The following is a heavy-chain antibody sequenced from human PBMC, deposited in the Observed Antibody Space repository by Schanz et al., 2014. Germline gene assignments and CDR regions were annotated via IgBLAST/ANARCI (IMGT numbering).Heavy chain of an antibody. J-gene: IGHJ4*02. CDR1: GFTFITYT. D-gene: IGHD5-12*01. CDR2: ISSSGTSI. CDR3: ARSRGFDSIFDF. Sequence: EVHLVESGGGVVQPGGSLRLSCATSGFTFITYTMNWVRQTPGKGLEWVSFISSSGTSIYYADSVKGRFTISRDNAKNSLYLQMNSLRAEDTAVYYCARSRGFDSIFDFWGRGTLVTVSS. V-gene: IGHV3-48*01.